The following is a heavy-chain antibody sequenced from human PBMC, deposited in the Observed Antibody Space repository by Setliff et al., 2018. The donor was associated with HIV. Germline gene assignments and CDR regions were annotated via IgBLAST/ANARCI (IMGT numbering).Heavy chain of an antibody. J-gene: IGHJ4*02. CDR3: ARGKINDFYSGYLGAFFDY. V-gene: IGHV4-39*07. D-gene: IGHD3-3*01. CDR2: IYYSGST. CDR1: GGSISSSSYY. Sequence: KASETLSLTCTVSGGSISSSSYYWGWIRQPPGKGLEWIGSIYYSGSTYYNPSLKSRVTMSLDTSKSQFSLKLSSVTAADTAVYYCARGKINDFYSGYLGAFFDYWGQGILVTVSS.